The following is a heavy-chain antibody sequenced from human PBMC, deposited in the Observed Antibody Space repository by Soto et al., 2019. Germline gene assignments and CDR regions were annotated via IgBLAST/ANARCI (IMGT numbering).Heavy chain of an antibody. CDR3: ARVIRGAYYNSPLDT. CDR1: GYTFTGYF. V-gene: IGHV1-2*02. Sequence: ASVKVSCKASGYTFTGYFMHWVRQAPGQGLEWMGWINPYSGGADYAQSFQGRVTMTRDTSISTVYMELSRLRFDDTAVYYCARVIRGAYYNSPLDTWGQGPVVTVS. J-gene: IGHJ5*02. CDR2: INPYSGGA. D-gene: IGHD3-10*01.